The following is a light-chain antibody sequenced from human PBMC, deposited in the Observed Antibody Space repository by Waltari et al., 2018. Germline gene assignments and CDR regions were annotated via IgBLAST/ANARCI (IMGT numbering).Light chain of an antibody. CDR3: QSYDSSLSVNYV. CDR2: GNS. V-gene: IGLV1-40*01. Sequence: QSVLTPPPSVSGAPGQRVTIPCTGRSSNIGAGYDVHWYQQLPGTAPKLLIYGNSNRPSGVPDRFSGSKSGTSASLAITGLQAEDEADYYCQSYDSSLSVNYVFGTGTKVTVL. J-gene: IGLJ1*01. CDR1: SSNIGAGYD.